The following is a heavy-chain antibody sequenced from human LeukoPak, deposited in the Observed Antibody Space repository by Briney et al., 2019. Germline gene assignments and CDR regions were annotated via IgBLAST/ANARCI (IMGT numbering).Heavy chain of an antibody. CDR2: MNSDGSAT. CDR3: AKGPNYFDS. J-gene: IGHJ4*02. CDR1: GFTFDDYA. V-gene: IGHV3-74*01. Sequence: PGSSLRLSCAASGFTFDDYAMHWVRQAPGKGLVWVTRMNSDGSATHYAESVQGRFTISRDNAKNTLYLQMNSLRAEDTAMYFCAKGPNYFDSWGQGTLVTVSS.